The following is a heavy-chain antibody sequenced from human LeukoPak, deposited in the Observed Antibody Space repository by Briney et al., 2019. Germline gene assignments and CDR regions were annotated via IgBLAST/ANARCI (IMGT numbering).Heavy chain of an antibody. CDR2: MNPNSGNT. CDR3: ARESVEQQLLSFDY. CDR1: GYTFTSYD. D-gene: IGHD6-13*01. J-gene: IGHJ4*02. Sequence: ASVKVSCKASGYTFTSYDINWVRQATGQGLEWMGWMNPNSGNTGYAQKFQGRVTITRNTSISTAYMELSSLRSEDMAVYYCARESVEQQLLSFDYWGQGTLVTVSS. V-gene: IGHV1-8*03.